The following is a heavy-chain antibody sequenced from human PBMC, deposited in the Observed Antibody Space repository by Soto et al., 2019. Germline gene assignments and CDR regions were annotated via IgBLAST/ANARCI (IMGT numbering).Heavy chain of an antibody. D-gene: IGHD3-10*01. Sequence: QVQLVESGGGVVQPGRSLRLSCAASGFNFRNYGMHWIRQTPGKGLEWVAVISYDGSNKYYTDSVQGRFTISRDNSKNTLYLQMNSLRAEDTAVYYCAKDSHYISVSYGWFDPWGQGTLVTVSS. CDR2: ISYDGSNK. CDR3: AKDSHYISVSYGWFDP. J-gene: IGHJ5*02. V-gene: IGHV3-30*18. CDR1: GFNFRNYG.